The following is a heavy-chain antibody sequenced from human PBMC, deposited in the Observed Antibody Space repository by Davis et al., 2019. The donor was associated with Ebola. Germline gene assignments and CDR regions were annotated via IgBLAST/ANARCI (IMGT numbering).Heavy chain of an antibody. J-gene: IGHJ4*02. D-gene: IGHD2-21*01. V-gene: IGHV5-10-1*01. CDR3: AIYCGGDCYWGY. CDR1: GYSFTSYW. CDR2: IDPSDSYT. Sequence: GESLKISCKGSGYSFTSYWISWVRQMPGKGLEWMGRIDPSDSYTNYSPSFQGHVTISADKSISTAYLQWSSLKASDTAMYYCAIYCGGDCYWGYWGQGTLVTVSS.